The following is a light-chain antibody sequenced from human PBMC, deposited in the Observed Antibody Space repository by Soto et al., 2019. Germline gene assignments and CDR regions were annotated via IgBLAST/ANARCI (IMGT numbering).Light chain of an antibody. CDR1: QSISGW. Sequence: DVQMTQSPSSLSAPVGGSVTLTCRASQSISGWLAWYQQKPGKAPKLLIYKTSTLESGVPSRFSGSSSGTDFTLTIDNLQPEDFATYYCQQANSIPVTFGQGTRLEIK. CDR3: QQANSIPVT. CDR2: KTS. J-gene: IGKJ5*01. V-gene: IGKV1-12*01.